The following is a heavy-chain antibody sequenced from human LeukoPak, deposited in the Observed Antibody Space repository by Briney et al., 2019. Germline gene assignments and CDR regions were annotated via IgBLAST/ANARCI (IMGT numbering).Heavy chain of an antibody. Sequence: GESLRISCKGSGYSFTSYWISWVRPMPGKGLEWMGRIDPSDSYTNYSPSFQGHVTISADKSISTAYLQWSSLKASDTAMYYCAALGYYGSGSYNYYYGMDVWGQGTTVTVSS. D-gene: IGHD3-10*01. CDR2: IDPSDSYT. J-gene: IGHJ6*02. CDR1: GYSFTSYW. V-gene: IGHV5-10-1*01. CDR3: AALGYYGSGSYNYYYGMDV.